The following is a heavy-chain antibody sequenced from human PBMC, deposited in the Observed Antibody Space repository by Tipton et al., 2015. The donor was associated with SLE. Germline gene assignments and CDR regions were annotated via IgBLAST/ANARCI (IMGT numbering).Heavy chain of an antibody. CDR3: ARDLDLGPGY. Sequence: TLSLTCTVSGYSISSGFYWGWIRQPPGKGLEWIGSIYHSGSTFYNPSLKRRFTISVDTSKNQFSLKLSSVTAADTAVYYCARDLDLGPGYWVQVTLVTVSS. V-gene: IGHV4-38-2*02. CDR2: IYHSGST. J-gene: IGHJ4*02. D-gene: IGHD3-3*01. CDR1: GYSISSGFY.